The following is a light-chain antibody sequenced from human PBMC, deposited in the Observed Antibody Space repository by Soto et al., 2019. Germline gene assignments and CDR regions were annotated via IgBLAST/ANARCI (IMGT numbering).Light chain of an antibody. CDR3: LQDYNYPRT. Sequence: ALQMTQSPSSLSASVGDRVTITCRACQDIRTELGWYQQKPGKAPKLLIYGETALQSAVPSRFSSSGAGTDVTLSISGLQPEDCANYHCLQDYNYPRTFGQGTKVDVK. J-gene: IGKJ1*01. V-gene: IGKV1-6*01. CDR2: GET. CDR1: QDIRTE.